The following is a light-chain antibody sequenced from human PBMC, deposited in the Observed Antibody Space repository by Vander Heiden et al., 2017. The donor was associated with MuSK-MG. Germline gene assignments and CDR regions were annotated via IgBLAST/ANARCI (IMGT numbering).Light chain of an antibody. CDR2: SNN. Sequence: QSVLTQPPSASRTPGQSVTISCSGSSSTIGSNTVNWYQHLPGTAPKLLIYSNNQRPSGVPDRFSGSKSGTSASLAISGLQSEDEADYYCAAWDDSLNGVVFGGGTKLTVL. J-gene: IGLJ2*01. CDR1: SSTIGSNT. CDR3: AAWDDSLNGVV. V-gene: IGLV1-44*01.